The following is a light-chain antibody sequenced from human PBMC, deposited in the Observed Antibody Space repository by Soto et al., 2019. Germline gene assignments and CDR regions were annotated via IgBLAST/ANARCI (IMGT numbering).Light chain of an antibody. CDR2: RTS. V-gene: IGKV3-15*01. Sequence: VMTQSPATLSVSPGERATLSCRASQNINNNLAWYQQKPGQAPRLIMFRTSTRATGVPARFSGSGSETDFNLTISSLQSEDFAVYYCQQYNNWPRATFGGGTRLEIK. CDR1: QNINNN. J-gene: IGKJ5*01. CDR3: QQYNNWPRAT.